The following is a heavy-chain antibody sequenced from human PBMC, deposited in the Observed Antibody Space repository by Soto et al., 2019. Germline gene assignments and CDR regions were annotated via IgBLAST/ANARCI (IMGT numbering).Heavy chain of an antibody. Sequence: LSLTCTVSGGSISSGDYYWSWIRQPPGKGLEWIGYIYYSGSTYYNPSLKSRVTISVDTSKNQFSLKLSSVTAADTAVYYCAREGGVLPAAIRRGYSYGYVGWFDPWGQGTLVTVSS. J-gene: IGHJ5*02. CDR1: GGSISSGDYY. D-gene: IGHD5-18*01. V-gene: IGHV4-30-4*01. CDR3: AREGGVLPAAIRRGYSYGYVGWFDP. CDR2: IYYSGST.